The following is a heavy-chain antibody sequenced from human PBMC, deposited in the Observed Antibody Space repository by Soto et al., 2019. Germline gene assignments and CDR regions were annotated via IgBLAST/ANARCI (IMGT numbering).Heavy chain of an antibody. D-gene: IGHD3-16*02. Sequence: QVQLQESGPGLVKPSGTLSLTCAVSGGSISSSNWWSWVRQPPGKGLEWIGEIYHSGSTNYNPSRRSRVTISVDKSKHQFSLKLSSVTAADTAVYYCARGVDDYVWGSYRYYGYWGQGTLVTVSS. CDR1: GGSISSSNW. J-gene: IGHJ4*02. CDR2: IYHSGST. V-gene: IGHV4-4*02. CDR3: ARGVDDYVWGSYRYYGY.